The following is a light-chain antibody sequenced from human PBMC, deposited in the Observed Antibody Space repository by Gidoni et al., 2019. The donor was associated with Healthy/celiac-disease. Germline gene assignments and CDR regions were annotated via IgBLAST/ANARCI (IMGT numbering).Light chain of an antibody. CDR2: DAS. V-gene: IGKV3-11*01. CDR3: QQRSNWPTIT. Sequence: EIVLTQCPATLSSSPGERAARSCRASQSVSSYLAWYQQKPGQAPRLLIYDASNRATGIPARFSGSGSGTDFTLTISSLEPEDFAVYYCQQRSNWPTITFGQGTRLEIK. J-gene: IGKJ5*01. CDR1: QSVSSY.